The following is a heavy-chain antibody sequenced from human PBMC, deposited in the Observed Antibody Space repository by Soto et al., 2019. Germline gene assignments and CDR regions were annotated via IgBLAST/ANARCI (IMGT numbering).Heavy chain of an antibody. Sequence: PGESLKISCKGSGYSFTSYWIGWVRQMPGKGLEWMGIIYPGDSDTRYSPSFQGQVTISADKSISTAYLQWSSLKASDTAMYYCARRGRTGYYRGYYYYYGMDVWGQGTTVTVSS. CDR3: ARRGRTGYYRGYYYYYGMDV. J-gene: IGHJ6*02. D-gene: IGHD3-9*01. CDR2: IYPGDSDT. CDR1: GYSFTSYW. V-gene: IGHV5-51*01.